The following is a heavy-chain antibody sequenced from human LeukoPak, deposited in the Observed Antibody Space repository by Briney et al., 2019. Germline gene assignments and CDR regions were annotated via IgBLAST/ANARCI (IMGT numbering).Heavy chain of an antibody. J-gene: IGHJ4*02. CDR1: GPYISSSSYY. CDR3: ARDYDLLTAYDLFVY. Sequence: TSETLSLTCILSGPYISSSSYYGAWIRQPPGKGLECCGCICHSGSVFYNPSLKSQVTISMDTSKNQFSFSLKSGPASATAVYYCARDYDLLTAYDLFVYWGQGILVTVSS. V-gene: IGHV4-39*07. D-gene: IGHD3-9*01. CDR2: ICHSGSV.